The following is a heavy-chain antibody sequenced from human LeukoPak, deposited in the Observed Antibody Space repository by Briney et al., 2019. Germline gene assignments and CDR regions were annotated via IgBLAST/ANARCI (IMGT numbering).Heavy chain of an antibody. CDR2: IYHSGST. D-gene: IGHD1-26*01. Sequence: SQTLSLTCAVSGGSISSGGYSWSWLRQPPGKGVEWIGYIYHSGSTYYNPSLKSRVTISVDTSKNQFSLKLSSVTAADTAVYYCAREYSGSYFRYFDYWGQGTLVTVSS. J-gene: IGHJ4*02. CDR3: AREYSGSYFRYFDY. CDR1: GGSISSGGYS. V-gene: IGHV4-30-2*01.